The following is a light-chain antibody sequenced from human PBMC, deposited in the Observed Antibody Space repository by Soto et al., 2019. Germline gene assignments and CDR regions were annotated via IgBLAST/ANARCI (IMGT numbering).Light chain of an antibody. J-gene: IGKJ4*01. CDR2: KAS. V-gene: IGKV1-5*03. CDR3: QQYLSYSLT. CDR1: QSIDMW. Sequence: DIQMTQSPSTLSASVGDRVTITCRASQSIDMWLAWYQQKPGEAPNLLIYKASSLESGVPSRFSGSGSGTDFTLTISSLQPDDFATYYFQQYLSYSLTFGGGTKVEIK.